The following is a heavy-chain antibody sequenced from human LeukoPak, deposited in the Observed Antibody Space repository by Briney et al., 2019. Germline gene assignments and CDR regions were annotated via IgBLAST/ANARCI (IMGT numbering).Heavy chain of an antibody. CDR2: IYYSGST. V-gene: IGHV4-59*01. CDR3: ASSFFLDPTARGYYYMDV. CDR1: GGSISSYY. J-gene: IGHJ6*03. Sequence: SETLSLTCTVSGGSISSYYWSWIRQPPGKGLEWIGYIYYSGSTNYNPSLKSRVTISVDTSKNQFSLKLSSVTAADTAVYYCASSFFLDPTARGYYYMDVWGKGTTVTVSS. D-gene: IGHD5-18*01.